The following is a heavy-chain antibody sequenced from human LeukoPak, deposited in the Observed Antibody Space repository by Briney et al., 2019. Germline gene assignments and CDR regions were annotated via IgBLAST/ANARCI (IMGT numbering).Heavy chain of an antibody. D-gene: IGHD3-10*01. Sequence: SETLSLTCAVYGGSFSGYYWGWIRQPPGKGLEWIGEINHSGSTNYNPSLKSRVTISVDTSKNQFSLKLSSVTAADTAVYYCARVDGDDNTIAYWGQGTLVTVSS. CDR1: GGSFSGYY. J-gene: IGHJ4*02. V-gene: IGHV4-34*01. CDR3: ARVDGDDNTIAY. CDR2: INHSGST.